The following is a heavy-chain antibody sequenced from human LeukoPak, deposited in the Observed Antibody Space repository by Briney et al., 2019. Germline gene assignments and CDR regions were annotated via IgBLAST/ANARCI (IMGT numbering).Heavy chain of an antibody. Sequence: PSETLSLTCTVSGGSISSGSYYWSWIRQPAGKGLEWIGRIYTSGSTNYNPSLKSRVTISVDTSKNQFSLKLSSVTAADTAVYYCAREFNYDILTGYYYDAFDIWGQGTIVTVSS. CDR3: AREFNYDILTGYYYDAFDI. CDR2: IYTSGST. D-gene: IGHD3-9*01. CDR1: GGSISSGSYY. V-gene: IGHV4-61*02. J-gene: IGHJ3*02.